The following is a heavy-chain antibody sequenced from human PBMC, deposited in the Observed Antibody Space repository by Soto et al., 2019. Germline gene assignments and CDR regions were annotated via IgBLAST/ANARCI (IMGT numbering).Heavy chain of an antibody. J-gene: IGHJ4*02. Sequence: QVQLVQSGAEVRQPASSVKVSCKTSGATFSSYAITWVRQAPGQGLGWLGGIVPTVDTSTYAQKFQGRVTLTADKFTNTGYMELSSLRAGDTAVYYCVSGVAIPGSPVNWGPGTLVTVSS. CDR3: VSGVAIPGSPVN. V-gene: IGHV1-69*14. CDR2: IVPTVDTS. CDR1: GATFSSYA. D-gene: IGHD6-25*01.